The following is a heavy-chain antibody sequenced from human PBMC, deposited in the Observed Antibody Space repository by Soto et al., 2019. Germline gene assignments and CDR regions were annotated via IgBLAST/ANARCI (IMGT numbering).Heavy chain of an antibody. D-gene: IGHD3-10*01. V-gene: IGHV3-7*02. CDR2: IKQDGSEK. CDR3: ARANSNSGFYYGMDV. CDR1: GFTFSSYW. J-gene: IGHJ6*02. Sequence: GGSLRLSCAASGFTFSSYWMSWVRQAPGKGLEWVANIKQDGSEKYYVDSVKGRFTISRDNYNNSLYLQMNSLRAEDTAFYYCARANSNSGFYYGMDVWGQGTTVTVS.